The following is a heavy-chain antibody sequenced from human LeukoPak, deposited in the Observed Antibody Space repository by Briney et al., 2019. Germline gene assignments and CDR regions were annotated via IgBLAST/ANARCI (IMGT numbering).Heavy chain of an antibody. D-gene: IGHD3-9*01. Sequence: GGSLRLSCAASGFTFSSYTMRWVRQAPGKGLEYVSAISTNGGSTYYANSVKGRFTISRDSSKNMLYLQMGSLRAEDMAVYYCARGEESYYDVLTGYSPEYWGQGTLVTVSS. CDR2: ISTNGGST. CDR1: GFTFSSYT. CDR3: ARGEESYYDVLTGYSPEY. J-gene: IGHJ4*02. V-gene: IGHV3-64*01.